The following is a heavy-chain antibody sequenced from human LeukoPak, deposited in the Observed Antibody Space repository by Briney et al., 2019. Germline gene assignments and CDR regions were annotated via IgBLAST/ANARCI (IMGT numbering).Heavy chain of an antibody. V-gene: IGHV3-30*04. D-gene: IGHD4-11*01. CDR3: ARTRLTTQAYYYGMDV. J-gene: IGHJ6*04. Sequence: GGSLRLSCAASGFTFTSYAMHWVRQAPGKGLEGVAVISYDGSNKYYADSVKGRFTISRDNSKNTLYLQMNSLRAEDTAVYYCARTRLTTQAYYYGMDVWGKGTTVTVSS. CDR1: GFTFTSYA. CDR2: ISYDGSNK.